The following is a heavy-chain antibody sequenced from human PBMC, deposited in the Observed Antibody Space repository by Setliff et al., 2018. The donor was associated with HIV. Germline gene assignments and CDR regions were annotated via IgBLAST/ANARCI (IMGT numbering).Heavy chain of an antibody. J-gene: IGHJ3*02. Sequence: SETLSLTCIVSGGSISSSSYYWGWIRQPPGKGLEWIGTVYYSGSTYYNPSLKSRVTISVDTSENQFSLKLSSVTAADTAVYYCARNPCSGGSCPDAFDIWGQGTMVTVSS. CDR3: ARNPCSGGSCPDAFDI. CDR1: GGSISSSSYY. V-gene: IGHV4-39*07. CDR2: VYYSGST. D-gene: IGHD2-15*01.